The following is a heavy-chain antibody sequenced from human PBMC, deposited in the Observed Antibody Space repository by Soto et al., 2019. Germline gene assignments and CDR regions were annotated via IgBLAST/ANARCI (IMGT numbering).Heavy chain of an antibody. CDR1: GFTFSSYA. V-gene: IGHV3-23*01. CDR2: ISGSGGST. D-gene: IGHD2-21*02. CDR3: AKDPAYCGGDCFQRWFDP. Sequence: EVQLLESGGGLVQPGGSLRISCAASGFTFSSYAMSWVRQAPGKGLEWVSAISGSGGSTYYADSVKGRFTISRDNSKNTLYLQMNSLRAEDTAVYYCAKDPAYCGGDCFQRWFDPWGQGTLVTVSS. J-gene: IGHJ5*02.